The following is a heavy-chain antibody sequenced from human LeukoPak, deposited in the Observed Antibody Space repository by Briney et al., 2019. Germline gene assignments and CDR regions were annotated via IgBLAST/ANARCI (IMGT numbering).Heavy chain of an antibody. J-gene: IGHJ4*02. CDR3: ARGRGLLRFDY. CDR1: GGSISSYY. D-gene: IGHD2-15*01. CDR2: IYYSGST. Sequence: PSETLSLTCTVSGGSISSYYWSWIRQPPGKGLEWIGYIYYSGSTNYNPSLKSRVTISVDTSKNQFSLKLSSVTAADTAVYYCARGRGLLRFDYWGQGTLVTVSS. V-gene: IGHV4-59*08.